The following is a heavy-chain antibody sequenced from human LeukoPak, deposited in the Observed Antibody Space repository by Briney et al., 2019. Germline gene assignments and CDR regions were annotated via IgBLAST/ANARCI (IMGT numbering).Heavy chain of an antibody. V-gene: IGHV5-51*01. CDR1: GYYFTNYW. D-gene: IGHD3-10*01. Sequence: GESLKISCEASGYYFTNYWIGWVRQRPGKGLEWKGIIYPADSDTKYSPSLQGQVTISADKSISTAYLQWSSLKASDTAMYYCARLRKGWFGDLSFDYWGQGTTLTVSS. J-gene: IGHJ4*02. CDR3: ARLRKGWFGDLSFDY. CDR2: IYPADSDT.